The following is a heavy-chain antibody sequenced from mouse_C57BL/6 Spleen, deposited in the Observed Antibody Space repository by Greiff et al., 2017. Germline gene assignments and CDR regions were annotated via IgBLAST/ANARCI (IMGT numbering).Heavy chain of an antibody. CDR2: ISSGGSYT. CDR3: ARRTLDYGSSYGDYFDY. Sequence: DVQLQESGGDLVKPGGSLKLSCAASGFTFSSYGMSWVRQTPDKRLEWVATISSGGSYTYYPDSVKGRFTISRDNAKNTLYLQMSSLKSEDTAMYYCARRTLDYGSSYGDYFDYWGQGTTLTVSS. J-gene: IGHJ2*01. D-gene: IGHD1-1*01. CDR1: GFTFSSYG. V-gene: IGHV5-6*01.